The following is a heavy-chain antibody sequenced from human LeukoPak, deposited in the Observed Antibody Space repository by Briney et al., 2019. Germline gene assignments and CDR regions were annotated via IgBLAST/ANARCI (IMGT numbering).Heavy chain of an antibody. D-gene: IGHD3-16*01. CDR1: GFTFDDYG. CDR3: ARSFGYVWGRYYFDY. CDR2: INWNGGST. J-gene: IGHJ4*02. V-gene: IGHV3-20*04. Sequence: GGSLRLSXAASGFTFDDYGMSWVRQAPGKGLEWDSGINWNGGSTCYADSVKGRFTISRDNAKNSLYLQMNSLRAEDTALYYCARSFGYVWGRYYFDYWGQGTLVTVSS.